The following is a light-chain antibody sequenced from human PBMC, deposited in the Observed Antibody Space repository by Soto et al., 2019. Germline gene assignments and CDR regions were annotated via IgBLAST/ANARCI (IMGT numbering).Light chain of an antibody. J-gene: IGLJ3*02. CDR1: SSDVGDRDY. CDR3: SSFTTIGTWV. Sequence: QSVLTQPASVSGSPGQSITMSCTGTSSDVGDRDYVSWYQQHPGKAPKLMIYEVSHRPSGVSNRFSGSKSGNTASLTISGLQAEDEADYYCSSFTTIGTWVFGGGTKLTVL. CDR2: EVS. V-gene: IGLV2-14*01.